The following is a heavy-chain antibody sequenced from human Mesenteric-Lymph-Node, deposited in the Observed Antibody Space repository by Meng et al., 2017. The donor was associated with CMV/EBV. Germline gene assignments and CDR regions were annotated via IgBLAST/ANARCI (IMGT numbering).Heavy chain of an antibody. CDR1: GGTFRSFG. J-gene: IGHJ6*02. D-gene: IGHD1-1*01. CDR2: IIPMFGPA. V-gene: IGHV1-69*05. CDR3: ARDITGPGTYFYYGMDV. Sequence: SVKVSCKASGGTFRSFGISWVRQAPGQGLEWMGGIIPMFGPAKYAPKFQDRVTITTDESTSTAYMELGSLRSEDTAVYYCARDITGPGTYFYYGMDVWGQGTTVTVS.